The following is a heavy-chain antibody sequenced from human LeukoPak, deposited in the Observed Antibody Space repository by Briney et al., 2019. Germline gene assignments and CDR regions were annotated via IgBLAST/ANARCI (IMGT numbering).Heavy chain of an antibody. J-gene: IGHJ4*02. D-gene: IGHD3-10*01. CDR1: GFTFSGSA. V-gene: IGHV3-73*01. CDR2: IRSKANSYAT. Sequence: GGSLRLSCAASGFTFSGSAMHWVRQASGKGLEWVGRIRSKANSYATAYAASVKGRFTISRDDSKNTAYLQMNSLKTEDTAAYYCTRPSYGSGSSDYWGQGTLVTVSS. CDR3: TRPSYGSGSSDY.